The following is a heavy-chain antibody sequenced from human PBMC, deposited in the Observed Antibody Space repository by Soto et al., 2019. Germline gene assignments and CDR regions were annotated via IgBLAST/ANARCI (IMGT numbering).Heavy chain of an antibody. D-gene: IGHD3-16*01. CDR3: ARDYDGFDY. CDR1: SVSITSSNW. Sequence: QVRLQQSGPGLMKPSETVSLTCDVSSVSITSSNWWTWVRQPPGKGLEWLGKISHSGTVNYNATLRSRVTISVDKPKNQLSLKLMSVTAADTAVYYCARDYDGFDYWGPGILVTVSS. CDR2: ISHSGTV. V-gene: IGHV4-4*02. J-gene: IGHJ4*02.